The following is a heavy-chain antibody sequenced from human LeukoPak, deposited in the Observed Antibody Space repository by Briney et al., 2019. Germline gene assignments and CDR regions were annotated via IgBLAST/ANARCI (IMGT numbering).Heavy chain of an antibody. Sequence: SETLSLTCTVSSGSISGYDWSWIRQPAGKGLEWIGRIYTSGSPNYNPSPKSRVTMSVDTSKNQFSLKLSSVTAADTAVYYCARLTSSWYQDWYFDLWGRGTLVTVSS. CDR1: SGSISGYD. J-gene: IGHJ2*01. V-gene: IGHV4-4*07. CDR2: IYTSGSP. CDR3: ARLTSSWYQDWYFDL. D-gene: IGHD6-13*01.